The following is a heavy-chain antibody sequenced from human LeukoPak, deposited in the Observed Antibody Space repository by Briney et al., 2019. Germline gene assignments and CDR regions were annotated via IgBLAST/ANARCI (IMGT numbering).Heavy chain of an antibody. CDR1: GYTFTSYA. V-gene: IGHV1-18*01. Sequence: ASVKVSCKASGYTFTSYAISWVRQAPGQGLEWMGWISGHNDDTNYAQRLQGRVTMTTDTSTSTAYMELRSLRSDDTAVYYCARAGYCSGGSCYPYHYYYYMDVWGKGTTVTVSS. CDR3: ARAGYCSGGSCYPYHYYYYMDV. CDR2: ISGHNDDT. J-gene: IGHJ6*03. D-gene: IGHD2-15*01.